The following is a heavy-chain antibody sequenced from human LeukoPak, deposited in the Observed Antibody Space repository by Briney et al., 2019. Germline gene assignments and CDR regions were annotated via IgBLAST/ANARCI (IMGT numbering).Heavy chain of an antibody. CDR1: GGSISSSSYY. CDR3: ARVIGYSYGKAPGYLDY. J-gene: IGHJ4*02. D-gene: IGHD5-18*01. V-gene: IGHV4-39*07. CDR2: IYYSGST. Sequence: SETLSLTCTVSGGSISSSSYYWGWIRQPPGKGLEWIGSIYYSGSTYYNPSLKSRVTISVDTSKNQFSLKLSSVTAADTAVYYCARVIGYSYGKAPGYLDYWGQGTLVTVSS.